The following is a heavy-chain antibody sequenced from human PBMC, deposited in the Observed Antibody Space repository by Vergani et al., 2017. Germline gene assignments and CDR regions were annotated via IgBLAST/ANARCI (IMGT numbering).Heavy chain of an antibody. Sequence: AASGFTFSSYAMSWVRQAPGKGLGWVDRIKSKTDGGTTDYAAPVKGRFTISRDDSKNTLYLQMNSLKTEDTAVYYCTTAYIVATAVDYWGQGTLVTVSS. CDR2: IKSKTDGGTT. J-gene: IGHJ4*02. D-gene: IGHD5-12*01. CDR1: GFTFSSYA. CDR3: TTAYIVATAVDY. V-gene: IGHV3-15*01.